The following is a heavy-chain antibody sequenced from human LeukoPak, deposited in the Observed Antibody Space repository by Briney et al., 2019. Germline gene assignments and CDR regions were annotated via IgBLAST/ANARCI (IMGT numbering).Heavy chain of an antibody. Sequence: SETLSLTCNVSGGSISSYYWSWIRQPPGKGLEWIGYVYSSGSTNYNPSLKSRVTISVDTSKNQFSLKLSSVTAADTAVYYCARHRGSGSPYFDYWGQGTLVTVSS. V-gene: IGHV4-4*09. CDR1: GGSISSYY. D-gene: IGHD3-10*01. CDR2: VYSSGST. CDR3: ARHRGSGSPYFDY. J-gene: IGHJ4*02.